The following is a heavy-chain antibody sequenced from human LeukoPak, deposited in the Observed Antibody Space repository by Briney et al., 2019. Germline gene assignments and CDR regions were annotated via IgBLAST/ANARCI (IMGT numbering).Heavy chain of an antibody. CDR1: GYTFTSYD. CDR3: ARGYYDSSGYYRMDY. Sequence: ASVKVSCKASGYTFTSYDINWVRQATGQGLEWMGWMNPNSGNTGYAQKFQGRVTMTRDTSISTAYMDLSRLRSDDTAVYYCARGYYDSSGYYRMDYWGQGTLVTVSS. D-gene: IGHD3-22*01. CDR2: MNPNSGNT. V-gene: IGHV1-8*01. J-gene: IGHJ4*02.